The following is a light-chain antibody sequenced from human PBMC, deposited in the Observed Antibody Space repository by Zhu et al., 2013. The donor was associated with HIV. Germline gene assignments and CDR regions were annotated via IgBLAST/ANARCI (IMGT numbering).Light chain of an antibody. Sequence: AIRLTQSPSSLSASVGDRVTITCRASQGISNALAWYQQKPGKTPELLIYDASRLQSGVPSRFSGSGSGTDFTLTISSLQPEDVATYYCQKYHSAPFTFGPGTKVDLK. J-gene: IGKJ3*01. V-gene: IGKV1-13*02. CDR3: QKYHSAPFT. CDR1: QGISNA. CDR2: DAS.